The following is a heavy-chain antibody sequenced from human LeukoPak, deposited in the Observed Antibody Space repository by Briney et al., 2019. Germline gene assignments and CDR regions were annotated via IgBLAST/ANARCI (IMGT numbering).Heavy chain of an antibody. CDR2: VYYSVST. Sequence: SQTLSLTCTLSGGSLSRYYWSWIPQPPGNGLEWIGYVYYSVSTNYNPPPTSRVTISVDTSKNQFSLKLSSVTAADTAVYYCARDGGLTYYYGSGSYYKVPHYYYGMDVWGKGTTVTVSS. J-gene: IGHJ6*04. CDR3: ARDGGLTYYYGSGSYYKVPHYYYGMDV. V-gene: IGHV4-59*01. D-gene: IGHD3-10*01. CDR1: GGSLSRYY.